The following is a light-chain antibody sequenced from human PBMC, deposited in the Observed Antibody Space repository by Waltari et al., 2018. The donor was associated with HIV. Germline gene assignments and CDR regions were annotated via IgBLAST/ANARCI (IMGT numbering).Light chain of an antibody. V-gene: IGLV1-47*01. Sequence: QSVLTQPPSASGTPGQRVTISCSGSSSNIGSKYVYWYQQFPGTAPKLPPYRGYPRPSGGPCPVACSKSGTSASLAISGLRSEDEADYYCAAWDDSLSGVVFGGGTKLTVL. CDR1: SSNIGSKY. J-gene: IGLJ2*01. CDR3: AAWDDSLSGVV. CDR2: RGY.